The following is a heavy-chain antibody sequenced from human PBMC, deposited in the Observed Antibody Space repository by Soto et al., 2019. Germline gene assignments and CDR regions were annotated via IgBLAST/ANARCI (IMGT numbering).Heavy chain of an antibody. CDR2: FDPEDGET. D-gene: IGHD2-15*01. V-gene: IGHV1-24*01. J-gene: IGHJ5*02. Sequence: GAPVKVSCKVSGYTLTELSMHWLRQATGKGLEWMGGFDPEDGETIYAQKFQGRVTMTEDTSTDTAYMELSSLRSEDTAVYYCATDPLYCSGGSCYKNWFDTWGQGTLVTVSS. CDR1: GYTLTELS. CDR3: ATDPLYCSGGSCYKNWFDT.